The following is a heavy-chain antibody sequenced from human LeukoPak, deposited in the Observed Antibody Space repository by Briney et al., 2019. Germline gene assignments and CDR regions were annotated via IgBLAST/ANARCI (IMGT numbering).Heavy chain of an antibody. Sequence: PGGSLRLSCEASGFTFNAHAMNWVRQAPGKGLEWVSVISGDVRDTNYANPVKGRFTISRDNSKNAVFLQMDSLRVEGTAMYYCAKDGYYSSANHFARLHFDLWGRGTLVTVSS. CDR1: GFTFNAHA. CDR2: ISGDVRDT. V-gene: IGHV3-23*01. D-gene: IGHD3-10*01. J-gene: IGHJ2*01. CDR3: AKDGYYSSANHFARLHFDL.